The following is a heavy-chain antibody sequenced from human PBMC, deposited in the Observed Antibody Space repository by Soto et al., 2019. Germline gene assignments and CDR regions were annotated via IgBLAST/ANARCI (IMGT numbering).Heavy chain of an antibody. Sequence: ASVKVSCKASGYTLTDYYMLWVRQAPGQGLEWMGWINPNTGGTHSAQKFQGRVTMTRDTSSSTAYMELSRLTSDDSAVYYCAKDIVDVPNATPRPLGGMDVWGQGTTVTVSS. CDR1: GYTLTDYY. J-gene: IGHJ6*02. CDR3: AKDIVDVPNATPRPLGGMDV. D-gene: IGHD2-2*02. V-gene: IGHV1-2*02. CDR2: INPNTGGT.